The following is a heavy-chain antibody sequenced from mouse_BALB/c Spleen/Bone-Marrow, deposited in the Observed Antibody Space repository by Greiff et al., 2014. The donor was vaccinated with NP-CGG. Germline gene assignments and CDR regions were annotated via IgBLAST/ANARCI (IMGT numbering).Heavy chain of an antibody. CDR1: GYTFTSYD. Sequence: VQLQQSGAELVKPGASVKLSCKASGYTFTSYDINWVRQRPEQGLEWIGWIFPGDGSTKYNEKFKGKATLTTDKSSSTAYMQLSRLTSEDSTAYFCARRVYYDYDGGAWFAYWGQGTLVTVSA. J-gene: IGHJ3*01. CDR3: ARRVYYDYDGGAWFAY. CDR2: IFPGDGST. D-gene: IGHD2-4*01. V-gene: IGHV1S56*01.